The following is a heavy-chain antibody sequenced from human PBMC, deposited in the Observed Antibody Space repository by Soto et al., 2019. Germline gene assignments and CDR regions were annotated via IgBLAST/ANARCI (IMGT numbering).Heavy chain of an antibody. Sequence: ASVKVSCKASGYTFTSYDINLVRQATGQGLEWMGWMNPNSGNTGYAQKFQGRVTMTRNTSISTAYMELSSLRSEDTAVYYCARSVEWLASFDYWGQGTLVTVSS. CDR2: MNPNSGNT. V-gene: IGHV1-8*01. D-gene: IGHD6-19*01. J-gene: IGHJ4*02. CDR3: ARSVEWLASFDY. CDR1: GYTFTSYD.